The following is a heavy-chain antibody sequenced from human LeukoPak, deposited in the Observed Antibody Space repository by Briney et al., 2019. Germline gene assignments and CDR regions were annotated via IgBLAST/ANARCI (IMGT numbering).Heavy chain of an antibody. CDR1: GGSLSTHH. V-gene: IGHV4-59*11. D-gene: IGHD3-9*01. CDR2: ISDSGST. J-gene: IGHJ4*02. CDR3: ARGFSPRDKVQGY. Sequence: PSETLSLTCVVSGGSLSTHHWSWIRQSPGRGLEWIGYISDSGSTNYNPSLKSRVTISVDTSKNQFSLKLSSVTAADTAVYYCARGFSPRDKVQGYWGQGTLVTVSS.